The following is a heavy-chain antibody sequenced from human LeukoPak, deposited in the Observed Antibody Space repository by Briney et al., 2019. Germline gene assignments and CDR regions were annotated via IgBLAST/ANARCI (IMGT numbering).Heavy chain of an antibody. CDR2: INPNSGGT. CDR1: GYTFTGYY. V-gene: IGHV1-2*02. Sequence: ASVKVSCKASGYTFTGYYLHWVRQAPGQGLEWMGWINPNSGGTNYAHKFQGRVTMTRDTSISTAYMELSRLSSDATAVYYCARPHSADWYFDLWGRGTLVTVSS. J-gene: IGHJ2*01. CDR3: ARPHSADWYFDL.